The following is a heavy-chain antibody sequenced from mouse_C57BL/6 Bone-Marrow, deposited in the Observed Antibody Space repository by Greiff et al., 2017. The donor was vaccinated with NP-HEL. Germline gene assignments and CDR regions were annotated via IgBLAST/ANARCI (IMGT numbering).Heavy chain of an antibody. V-gene: IGHV5-6*02. CDR1: GFTFSSYG. J-gene: IGHJ2*01. CDR2: ISSGGSYT. CDR3: ARRNANWDNFDY. Sequence: DVKLVESGGDLVKPGGSLKLSCAASGFTFSSYGMSWVRQTPDKRLEWVATISSGGSYTYYPDSVKGRFTISRDNAKNTLYLQMSSLKSEDTAMYYCARRNANWDNFDYWGQGTTLTVSS. D-gene: IGHD4-1*01.